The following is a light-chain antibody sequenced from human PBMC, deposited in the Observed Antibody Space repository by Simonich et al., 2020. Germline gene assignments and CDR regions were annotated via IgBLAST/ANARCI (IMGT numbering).Light chain of an antibody. CDR2: DAS. CDR3: QPRSNWPIT. CDR1: QSVSSY. Sequence: EIGLTQSPATLSLSPGERATLSCRASQSVSSYLAWYQQKPGQAPRLLIYDASNRATGIPARFSGSGSATDLTVSISSLEPEDFAVYYCQPRSNWPITFGQGTRLEIK. J-gene: IGKJ5*01. V-gene: IGKV3-11*01.